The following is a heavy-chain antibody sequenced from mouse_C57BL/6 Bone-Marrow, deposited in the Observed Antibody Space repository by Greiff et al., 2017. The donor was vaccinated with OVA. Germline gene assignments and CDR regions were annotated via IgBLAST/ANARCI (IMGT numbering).Heavy chain of an antibody. V-gene: IGHV5-4*03. CDR1: GFTFSSYA. D-gene: IGHD2-5*01. CDR3: ARAYSNTPFDY. Sequence: DVMLVESGGGSVKPGGSLKLSCAASGFTFSSYAMSWVRQTPEKRLEWVATISDGGSYTYYPDNVKGRFTISRDNAKNNLYLQMSHLKSEDTAMYYCARAYSNTPFDYWGQGTTLTVSS. J-gene: IGHJ2*01. CDR2: ISDGGSYT.